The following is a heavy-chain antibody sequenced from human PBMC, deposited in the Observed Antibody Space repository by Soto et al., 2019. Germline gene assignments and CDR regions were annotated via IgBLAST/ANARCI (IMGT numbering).Heavy chain of an antibody. Sequence: QVQLVQSGAEVKKPGASVKVSCKASGYTFITYGVSWVRQAPGQGLDWLGWISTYNGNTRYAERLKSRVTMTTDTTTNTAYMERRNLRSDDTAVYYCARGPTDYYDNSANSFLDSWGQGTLVTVSS. CDR3: ARGPTDYYDNSANSFLDS. D-gene: IGHD3-22*01. V-gene: IGHV1-18*01. CDR2: ISTYNGNT. J-gene: IGHJ5*02. CDR1: GYTFITYG.